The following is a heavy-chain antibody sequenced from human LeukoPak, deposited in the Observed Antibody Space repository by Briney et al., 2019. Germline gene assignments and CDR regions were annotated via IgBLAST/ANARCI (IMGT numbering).Heavy chain of an antibody. J-gene: IGHJ6*02. CDR2: IIPIFGTA. D-gene: IGHD3-3*01. V-gene: IGHV1-69*13. Sequence: PVKVSCKASGGTFSSYAISWVRQAPGQGLEWMGGIIPIFGTANYAQKFQGRVTITADESTSTAYMELSSLRSEDTAVYYCARALRFLEWSSSYYYYGMDVWGQGTTVTVSS. CDR1: GGTFSSYA. CDR3: ARALRFLEWSSSYYYYGMDV.